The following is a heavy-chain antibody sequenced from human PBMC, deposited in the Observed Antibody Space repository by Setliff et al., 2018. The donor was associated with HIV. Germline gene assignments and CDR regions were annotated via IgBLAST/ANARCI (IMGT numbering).Heavy chain of an antibody. CDR3: ARAINEIAVAGTGDGFDI. Sequence: ASVKVSCKASGYRFTSYGISWVRQAPGQGLKWMGWISTYNGKTHHEQSVQGRVTLTTDPTTTTAYMELRSLRSDDTAVYFCARAINEIAVAGTGDGFDIWGQGTMVTVSS. V-gene: IGHV1-18*01. CDR2: ISTYNGKT. CDR1: GYRFTSYG. D-gene: IGHD6-19*01. J-gene: IGHJ3*02.